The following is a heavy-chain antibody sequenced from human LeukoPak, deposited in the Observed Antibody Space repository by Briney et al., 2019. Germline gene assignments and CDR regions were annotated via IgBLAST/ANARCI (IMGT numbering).Heavy chain of an antibody. D-gene: IGHD3-10*01. Sequence: SETLSLTCAVSGVSISSSNWWGWIRQPPGKGLECIGYIYYSGNTYYNPSLKSRVTMSVDLSKNQFSLKLSSVTAVDTAVYYCARRMSDDPAGFDYWGQGTLVTVSS. V-gene: IGHV4-28*01. CDR3: ARRMSDDPAGFDY. CDR1: GVSISSSNW. J-gene: IGHJ4*02. CDR2: IYYSGNT.